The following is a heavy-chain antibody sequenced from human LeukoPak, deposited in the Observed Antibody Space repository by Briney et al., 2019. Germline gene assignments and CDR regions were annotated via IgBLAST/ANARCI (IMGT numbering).Heavy chain of an antibody. Sequence: SETLSLTCTVSGGSVSSNNYYWTWLRQPPGMGLQWIGTVFYSGTTYYNPSLKSRATTSVDTSKNQFSLKLSSVTVADMAVYYCARGHIDYPGDYWGQGTLVTVSS. J-gene: IGHJ4*02. CDR3: ARGHIDYPGDY. CDR1: GGSVSSNNYY. D-gene: IGHD2-21*01. V-gene: IGHV4-39*02. CDR2: VFYSGTT.